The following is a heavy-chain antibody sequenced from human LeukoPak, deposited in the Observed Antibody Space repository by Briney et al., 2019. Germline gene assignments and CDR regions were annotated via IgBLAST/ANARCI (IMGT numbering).Heavy chain of an antibody. CDR1: VGSISSHY. V-gene: IGHV4-59*08. CDR3: ARHSGLGVVSPYFDY. CDR2: IYYSGST. Sequence: PPETPSLTCTVSVGSISSHYWSWIRQPPGKRLEWIGYIYYSGSTKFNPYLKSRVTISVDTSKNQFSLRLSSVTAADTAVYYCARHSGLGVVSPYFDYWGQGTLVTVSS. J-gene: IGHJ4*02. D-gene: IGHD2-21*01.